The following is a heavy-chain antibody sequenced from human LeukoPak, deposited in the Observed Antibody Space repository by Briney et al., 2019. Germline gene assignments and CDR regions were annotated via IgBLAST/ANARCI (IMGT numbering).Heavy chain of an antibody. D-gene: IGHD2-2*01. J-gene: IGHJ4*02. CDR3: ARNGYCSSTSCYPVYYFDY. CDR2: ISSSGSTI. CDR1: GFTFSSYE. Sequence: GGSLRLSCAASGFTFSSYEMNWVRQAPGKGLEWVSYISSSGSTIYYADSVKDRFTISRDNAKNSLYLQMNSLRAEDTAVYYCARNGYCSSTSCYPVYYFDYWGQGTLVTVSS. V-gene: IGHV3-48*03.